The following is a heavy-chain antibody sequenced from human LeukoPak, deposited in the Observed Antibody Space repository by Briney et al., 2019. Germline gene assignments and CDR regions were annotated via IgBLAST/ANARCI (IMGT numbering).Heavy chain of an antibody. Sequence: GASVKVSCKASGGTFSSYAISWVRQAPGQGLEWMGGIIPNDGDTNYAQKFQGRVTMTRDTSISTAHMEVSRLRSDDTAVYYCARANSLYCSSSTCLFDYWGQGTLVTVSS. CDR3: ARANSLYCSSSTCLFDY. D-gene: IGHD2-2*01. CDR1: GGTFSSYA. CDR2: IIPNDGDT. V-gene: IGHV1-2*02. J-gene: IGHJ4*02.